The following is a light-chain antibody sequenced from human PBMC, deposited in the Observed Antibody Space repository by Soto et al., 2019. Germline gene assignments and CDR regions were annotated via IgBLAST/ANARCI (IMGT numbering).Light chain of an antibody. V-gene: IGKV1-12*01. J-gene: IGKJ1*01. Sequence: DIQMTQSPSSGSASIGDRVTITCRASQGIRSSLAWYQQKPGKAPKLLIYTASTLQTGVPSRFSGSGSGTDFTLTISSLQPEDFATYYCQQSNNFPWTFGQGTKVETK. CDR2: TAS. CDR1: QGIRSS. CDR3: QQSNNFPWT.